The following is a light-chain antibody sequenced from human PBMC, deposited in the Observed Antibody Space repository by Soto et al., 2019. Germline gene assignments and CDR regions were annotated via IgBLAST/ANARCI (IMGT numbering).Light chain of an antibody. Sequence: QAVMTQPPSVSAAPGQKVTISCSGSSSNIGGNSVSWYQQLPGTAPKLLIYDDDKRPSGIPDRFSGSKSGTSATLGITGFQTGDEADYYCGCWDSSLSAYVFATGTKLTVL. CDR2: DDD. CDR1: SSNIGGNS. V-gene: IGLV1-51*01. J-gene: IGLJ1*01. CDR3: GCWDSSLSAYV.